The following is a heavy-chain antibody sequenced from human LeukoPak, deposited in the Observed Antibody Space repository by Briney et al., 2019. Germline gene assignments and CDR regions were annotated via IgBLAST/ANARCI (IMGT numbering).Heavy chain of an antibody. CDR1: GYTSSRDW. CDR2: IKSDGTQT. CDR3: ARLRPFGSTCYAYYGMDV. V-gene: IGHV3-7*02. Sequence: GGSLRLSCVASGYTSSRDWMSWVRQAPGKGLEWVANIKSDGTQTYYVDSVKGRFTISRDNAKNSLYLQMNSLRAVETAVYYCARLRPFGSTCYAYYGMDVWGQGTTVTVSS. J-gene: IGHJ6*02. D-gene: IGHD6-13*01.